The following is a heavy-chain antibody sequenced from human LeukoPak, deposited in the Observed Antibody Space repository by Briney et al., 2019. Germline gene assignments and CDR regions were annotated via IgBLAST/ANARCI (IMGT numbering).Heavy chain of an antibody. CDR2: MHSTGTT. CDR3: ARDGASGRGYYYYYGMDV. CDR1: GFTVNTNY. V-gene: IGHV3-53*01. D-gene: IGHD4/OR15-4a*01. J-gene: IGHJ6*02. Sequence: GGSLRLSCAASGFTVNTNYMSWVRQAPGKGLEWVSIMHSTGTTYYADSEKGRFTFSRDDSKNTLYLQMNSLRAEDTAVYYCARDGASGRGYYYYYGMDVWGQGTTVTVSS.